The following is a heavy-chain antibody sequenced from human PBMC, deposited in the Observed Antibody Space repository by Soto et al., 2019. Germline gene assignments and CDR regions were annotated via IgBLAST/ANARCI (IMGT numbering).Heavy chain of an antibody. D-gene: IGHD3-10*01. CDR2: IYSGGST. V-gene: IGHV3-66*01. J-gene: IGHJ6*02. Sequence: SCAASGFTVSSNYMSWVRQAPGKGLEWVSVIYSGGSTYYADSVKGRFTISRDNSKNTLYLQMNSLRAEDTAVYYCAKVRGAGGSKAYYYYGMDVWGQGTTVTVSS. CDR3: AKVRGAGGSKAYYYYGMDV. CDR1: GFTVSSNY.